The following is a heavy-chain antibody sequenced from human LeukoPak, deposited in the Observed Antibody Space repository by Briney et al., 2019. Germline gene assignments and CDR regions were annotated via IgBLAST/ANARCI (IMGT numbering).Heavy chain of an antibody. V-gene: IGHV3-74*01. CDR2: INDDGGDT. D-gene: IGHD2-15*01. CDR1: GFTFKLYW. Sequence: GGSLRLSCAASGFTFKLYWMHWVRQVPGKRPVWVSRINDDGGDTIYADSVRGRFTISRDDAKNTVYLQMDNLRAEDTAVYYCVRGGPSTWSWGQGTLVTVSS. CDR3: VRGGPSTWS. J-gene: IGHJ5*02.